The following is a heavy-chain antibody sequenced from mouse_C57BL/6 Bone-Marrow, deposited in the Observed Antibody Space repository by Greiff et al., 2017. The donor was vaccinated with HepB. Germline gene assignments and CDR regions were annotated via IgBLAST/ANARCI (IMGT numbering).Heavy chain of an antibody. V-gene: IGHV1-50*01. J-gene: IGHJ1*03. Sequence: QVQLQQPGAELVKPGASVKLSCKASGYTFTSYWMQWVKQRPGQGLEWIGEIDPSDSYTNYNQKFKGKATLTVDTSSSTAYMQLSSLTSEDSAVYYCAREGLLLWYVDVWGTGTTVTVSS. D-gene: IGHD1-1*01. CDR3: AREGLLLWYVDV. CDR1: GYTFTSYW. CDR2: IDPSDSYT.